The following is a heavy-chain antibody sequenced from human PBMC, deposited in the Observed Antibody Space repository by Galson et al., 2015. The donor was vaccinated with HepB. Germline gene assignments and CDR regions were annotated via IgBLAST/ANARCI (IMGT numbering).Heavy chain of an antibody. J-gene: IGHJ6*02. CDR3: AGPPGTYYYYYGMDV. Sequence: SGGTFSSYAISWVRQAPGQGLEWMGGIIPIFGTANYAQKFQGRVTITADESTSTAYMELSSLRSEDTAVYYCAGPPGTYYYYYGMDVWGQGTTVTVSS. CDR1: GGTFSSYA. D-gene: IGHD3-10*01. V-gene: IGHV1-69*01. CDR2: IIPIFGTA.